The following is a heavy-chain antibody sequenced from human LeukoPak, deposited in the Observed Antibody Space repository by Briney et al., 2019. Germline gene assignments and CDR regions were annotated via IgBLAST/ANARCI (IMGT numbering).Heavy chain of an antibody. J-gene: IGHJ6*03. CDR1: GGSISSFY. Sequence: SETLSLTCTVSGGSISSFYWSWIRQPPGKGLEWIGYINTIGSTNYNPSLKSRVTISVDTSKNQFSLKLTSVTAADTAVYYCARHAIYGVYNYYCYYYMDVWGRGTTVTVSS. V-gene: IGHV4-4*09. CDR3: ARHAIYGVYNYYCYYYMDV. D-gene: IGHD3-3*01. CDR2: INTIGST.